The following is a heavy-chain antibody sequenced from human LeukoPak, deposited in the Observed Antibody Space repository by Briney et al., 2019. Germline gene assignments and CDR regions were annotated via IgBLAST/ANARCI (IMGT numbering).Heavy chain of an antibody. CDR1: GFTFSSYA. J-gene: IGHJ3*02. V-gene: IGHV3-23*01. CDR2: ISGSGGST. D-gene: IGHD2-2*01. CDR3: AKDIVVVPAAIGGLSAFDI. Sequence: GGSLRLSCAASGFTFSSYAMSWVRQAPGKGLEWVSAISGSGGSTYYADSVKGRFTISRDNSKNTLYLQMNSLRAEDTAVYYCAKDIVVVPAAIGGLSAFDIWGQGTMVTVSS.